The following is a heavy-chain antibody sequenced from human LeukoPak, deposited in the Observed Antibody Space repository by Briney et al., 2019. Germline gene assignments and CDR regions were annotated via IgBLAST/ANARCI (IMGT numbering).Heavy chain of an antibody. V-gene: IGHV4-39*01. D-gene: IGHD2-2*01. CDR1: GGSISSSSYY. CDR2: IYYSGST. CDR3: ARQLGYCSSTSCYADKVDY. J-gene: IGHJ4*02. Sequence: SETLSLTCTVSGGSISSSSYYWGWIRQPPGKGLEWIGSIYYSGSTYYNPSLKSRVTISVDTSKNQFSLKLSSVTAADTAVYYCARQLGYCSSTSCYADKVDYWGQGTLVTVSS.